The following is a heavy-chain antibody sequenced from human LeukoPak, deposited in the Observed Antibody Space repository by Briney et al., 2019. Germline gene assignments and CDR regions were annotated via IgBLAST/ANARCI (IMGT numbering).Heavy chain of an antibody. D-gene: IGHD3-10*01. CDR2: IYYSGST. CDR1: GGSISSYY. V-gene: IGHV4-59*01. CDR3: AREDYGSGTRGAFDI. J-gene: IGHJ3*02. Sequence: PSETLSLTCTVSGGSISSYYWSWIRQPPGKGLEWIGYIYYSGSTNYNPSLKSRVTISVDTSKNQFSLKLSSVTAADTAVYYCAREDYGSGTRGAFDIWGQGTMVTVSS.